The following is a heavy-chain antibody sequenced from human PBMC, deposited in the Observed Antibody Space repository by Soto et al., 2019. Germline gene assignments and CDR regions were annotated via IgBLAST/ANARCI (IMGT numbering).Heavy chain of an antibody. CDR3: ARDRRPGIAATSYGMDV. Sequence: SETLSLTCTVSGGSISSYYWSWIRQPPGKGLERIGYIYYSGSTNYNPSLKSRVTISVDTSKNQFSLKLSSVTAADTAVYYCARDRRPGIAATSYGMDVWGQGTTVTVSS. CDR2: IYYSGST. J-gene: IGHJ6*02. V-gene: IGHV4-59*01. D-gene: IGHD6-13*01. CDR1: GGSISSYY.